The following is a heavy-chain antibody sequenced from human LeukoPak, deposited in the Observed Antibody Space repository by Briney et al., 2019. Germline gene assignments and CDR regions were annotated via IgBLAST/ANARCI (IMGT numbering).Heavy chain of an antibody. CDR1: GFTFSTYA. V-gene: IGHV3-30*10. Sequence: GGSLRLSCAASGFTFSTYAMHWVRQAPGKGLDWVAVISYDGSNKRYRDSVKGRFTVSRDNSKSTLYLQMNSLRADDTAVYYCARRGGALLPNNYFDYWGQGTLVTVSS. CDR2: ISYDGSNK. CDR3: ARRGGALLPNNYFDY. J-gene: IGHJ4*02. D-gene: IGHD3-10*01.